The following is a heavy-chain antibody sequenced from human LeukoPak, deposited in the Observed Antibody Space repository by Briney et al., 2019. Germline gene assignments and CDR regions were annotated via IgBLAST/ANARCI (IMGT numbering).Heavy chain of an antibody. Sequence: SETLSLTCTVSGGSISGYFWSWIRQPAGKGLEWIGRIHTSGSTNFNPSLKSRVTISVDPSKNQCSLKLSSVTAADTAVYYCARLPIMSSGSDAFDIWGQGTMVTVSS. CDR3: ARLPIMSSGSDAFDI. CDR1: GGSISGYF. V-gene: IGHV4-4*07. J-gene: IGHJ3*02. D-gene: IGHD6-19*01. CDR2: IHTSGST.